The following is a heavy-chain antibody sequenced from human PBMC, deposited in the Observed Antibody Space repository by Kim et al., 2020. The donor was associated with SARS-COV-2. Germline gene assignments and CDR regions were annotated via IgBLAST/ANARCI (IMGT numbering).Heavy chain of an antibody. D-gene: IGHD3-3*01. CDR2: IIPIFGTA. J-gene: IGHJ6*02. CDR3: ARGNIFGVVIGYYGMDV. V-gene: IGHV1-69*13. CDR1: GGTFSSYA. Sequence: SVKVSCKASGGTFSSYAISWVRQAPGQGLEWMGGIIPIFGTANYAQKFQGRVTITADESTSTAYMELSSLRSEDTAVYYCARGNIFGVVIGYYGMDVWGQGTTVTVSS.